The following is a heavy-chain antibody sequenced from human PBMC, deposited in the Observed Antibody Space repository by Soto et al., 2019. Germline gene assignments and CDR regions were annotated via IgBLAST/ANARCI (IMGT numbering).Heavy chain of an antibody. CDR3: ARVKWLALDI. J-gene: IGHJ3*02. CDR1: GGSISSYY. Sequence: KTSETLSLTCTVSGGSISSYYWSWIRQPPGKGLEWIGYIYYSGSTNYNPSLKSRVTISVDTSKNQFSLKLSSVTAADTAVYYCARVKWLALDIWGQGTMVTVSS. CDR2: IYYSGST. V-gene: IGHV4-59*01. D-gene: IGHD6-19*01.